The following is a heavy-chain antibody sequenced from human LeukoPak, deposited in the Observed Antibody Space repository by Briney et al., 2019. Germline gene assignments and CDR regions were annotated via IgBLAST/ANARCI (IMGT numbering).Heavy chain of an antibody. CDR2: INAGNGNT. J-gene: IGHJ6*02. CDR1: GYAFTSYA. V-gene: IGHV1-3*01. D-gene: IGHD2-2*01. Sequence: GASVKVSCKASGYAFTSYAMHWVRQAPGQRLEWMGWINAGNGNTKYSQKLQGRVTITRDTSASTAYMELSSLRSEDTAVYYCASNYCSSTSCYGSIDYYYGMDVWGQGTTVTVSS. CDR3: ASNYCSSTSCYGSIDYYYGMDV.